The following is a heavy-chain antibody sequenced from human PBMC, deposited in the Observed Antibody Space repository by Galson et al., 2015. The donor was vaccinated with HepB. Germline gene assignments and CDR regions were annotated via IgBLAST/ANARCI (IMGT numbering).Heavy chain of an antibody. V-gene: IGHV5-51*01. Sequence: QSGAEVKKPGESLKISCKGSGYSFTSYWIGWVRQMPGKGLEWMGIIYPGDSDTRYSPSFQGQVTISADKSISTAYLQWSSLKASDTAMYYCARQGRGYYDSSGYHNWFDPWGQGTLVTVSS. CDR2: IYPGDSDT. CDR3: ARQGRGYYDSSGYHNWFDP. D-gene: IGHD3-22*01. J-gene: IGHJ5*02. CDR1: GYSFTSYW.